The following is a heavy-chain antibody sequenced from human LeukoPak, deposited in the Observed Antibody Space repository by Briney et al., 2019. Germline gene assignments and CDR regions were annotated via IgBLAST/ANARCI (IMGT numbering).Heavy chain of an antibody. D-gene: IGHD3-22*01. Sequence: SVKVSCKASGGTFSSYAISWVRQAPGQGLEWMGGIIPIFGTANYAQKFQGRVTITTDESTSTAYMELSSLRSEDTAVYYCARHNYYDSYDAFDIWGQGTMVTVSS. V-gene: IGHV1-69*05. CDR3: ARHNYYDSYDAFDI. CDR2: IIPIFGTA. CDR1: GGTFSSYA. J-gene: IGHJ3*02.